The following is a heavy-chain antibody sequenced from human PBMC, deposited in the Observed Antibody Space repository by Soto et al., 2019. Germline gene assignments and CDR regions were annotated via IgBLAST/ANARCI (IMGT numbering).Heavy chain of an antibody. J-gene: IGHJ4*02. CDR1: GFTFSSYS. D-gene: IGHD6-19*01. Sequence: SGGSLRLSCAASGFTFSSYSMNWVRQAPGKGLEWVSYISSSSSTIYYADSVKGRFTISRDNAKNSLYLQMNSLRAEDTAVYYCARVGYSSGWGKVHFDYWGQGTLVTVSS. CDR2: ISSSSSTI. CDR3: ARVGYSSGWGKVHFDY. V-gene: IGHV3-48*01.